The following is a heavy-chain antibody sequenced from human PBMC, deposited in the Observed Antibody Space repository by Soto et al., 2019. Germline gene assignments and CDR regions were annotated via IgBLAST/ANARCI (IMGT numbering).Heavy chain of an antibody. CDR1: GGSFSGYY. J-gene: IGHJ4*02. CDR2: INHSGST. D-gene: IGHD3-3*01. V-gene: IGHV4-34*01. CDR3: ARGARYYDFWSGYFDY. Sequence: SETLSLTCAVYGGSFSGYYWSWIRQPPGKGLEWIGEINHSGSTNYNPSLKSRVTISVDTSKNQFSLKLSSVTAADTAVYYCARGARYYDFWSGYFDYWGQGTLVTVS.